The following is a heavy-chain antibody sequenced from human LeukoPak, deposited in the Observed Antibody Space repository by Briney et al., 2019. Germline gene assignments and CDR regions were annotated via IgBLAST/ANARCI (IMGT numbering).Heavy chain of an antibody. J-gene: IGHJ4*02. V-gene: IGHV1-18*01. D-gene: IGHD3-10*01. Sequence: ASVKVSCKASGYTFTSYDISWVRQAPGQGPEWMGWINAYNGNTNYAQKFQGRVTMTTDTSTSTAYMELRSLRSDDTAVCYCARDWTMVRGAPGGYWGQGTLVTVSS. CDR1: GYTFTSYD. CDR2: INAYNGNT. CDR3: ARDWTMVRGAPGGY.